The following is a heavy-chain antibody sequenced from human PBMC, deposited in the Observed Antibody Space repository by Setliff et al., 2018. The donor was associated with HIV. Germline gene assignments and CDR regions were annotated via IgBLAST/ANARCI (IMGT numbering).Heavy chain of an antibody. J-gene: IGHJ4*02. Sequence: SETLSLTCAVSSYSISSGYYWGWIRQPPGKGLEWIGSIYHSGSTYYNPSLKSRVTISVDTSKNQFSLKLSSVTAADTAVYYCARLVRGGSGHYFDYWGQGKLVTVSS. V-gene: IGHV4-38-2*01. CDR1: SYSISSGYY. CDR2: IYHSGST. CDR3: ARLVRGGSGHYFDY. D-gene: IGHD3-10*01.